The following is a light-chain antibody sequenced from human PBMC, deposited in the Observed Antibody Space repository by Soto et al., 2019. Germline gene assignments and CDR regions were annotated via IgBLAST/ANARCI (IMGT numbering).Light chain of an antibody. CDR3: CSYSGYYTHYV. CDR1: SSNVGGYDY. J-gene: IGLJ1*01. CDR2: DVT. V-gene: IGLV2-11*01. Sequence: QSVLTQPRSVSGSPGQSVTISCTGTSSNVGGYDYVSWYQQHPGKAPKLMISDVTKRPSGVPDRFSGSKSGNTSSLTISGLQAEDEADDYCCSYSGYYTHYVFGTGTKLTVL.